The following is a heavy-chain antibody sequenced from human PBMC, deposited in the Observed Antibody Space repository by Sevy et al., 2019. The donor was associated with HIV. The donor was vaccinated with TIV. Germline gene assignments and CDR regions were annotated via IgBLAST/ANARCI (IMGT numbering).Heavy chain of an antibody. J-gene: IGHJ6*02. D-gene: IGHD4-17*01. CDR3: AKRGGGATVWGYYYYYGMDV. CDR1: GFTFSSYA. CDR2: ISGSGGST. V-gene: IGHV3-23*01. Sequence: GESLKISCAASGFTFSSYAMSWVRQAPGKGLEWVSAISGSGGSTYYADSVKGRFTISRDNSKNTLYLQMNSLRAEDTAVYYCAKRGGGATVWGYYYYYGMDVWGQGTTVTVSS.